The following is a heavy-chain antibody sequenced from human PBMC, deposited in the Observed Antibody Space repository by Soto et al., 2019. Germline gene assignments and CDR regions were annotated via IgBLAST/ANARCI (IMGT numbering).Heavy chain of an antibody. V-gene: IGHV4-30-4*01. Sequence: SETLSLTCTVSGGSISSGDYYWSWIRQPPGKGLEWIGYIYYSGSTYYNPSLKSRVTISVDTSKNQFSLKLSSVTAADTAVYYCARAPRGCRGGSCSGFAPGGQDTLVPVPS. J-gene: IGHJ5*02. CDR2: IYYSGST. D-gene: IGHD2-15*01. CDR1: GGSISSGDYY. CDR3: ARAPRGCRGGSCSGFAP.